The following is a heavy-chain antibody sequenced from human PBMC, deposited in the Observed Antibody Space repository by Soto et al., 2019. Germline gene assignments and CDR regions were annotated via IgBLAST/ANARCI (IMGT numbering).Heavy chain of an antibody. J-gene: IGHJ4*02. V-gene: IGHV1-18*01. CDR1: GYTFTSYG. Sequence: ASVKVSCKASGYTFTSYGISWLRQAPGQGLEWMGWISAYNGNTNYAQKLQGRVTMTTDTSTSTAYMELRSLRSDDTAVYYCARHRQPDVTTRVSFDYWGQGTLVTGSS. D-gene: IGHD4-4*01. CDR2: ISAYNGNT. CDR3: ARHRQPDVTTRVSFDY.